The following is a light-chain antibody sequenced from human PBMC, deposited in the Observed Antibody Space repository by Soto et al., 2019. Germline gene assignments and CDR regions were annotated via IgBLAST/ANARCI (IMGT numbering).Light chain of an antibody. V-gene: IGKV4-1*01. J-gene: IGKJ4*01. CDR3: QQYWSTPLT. Sequence: DIVMTQSPDSLAVSLGERATINCKSTQSVVSSSTNKNYLAWYQQKPGQPPKLLIYWASTRESGVPARFSGSGSGTDFILTISSLQAEDVAVYYCQQYWSTPLTFGGGTKVEIK. CDR2: WAS. CDR1: QSVVSSSTNKNY.